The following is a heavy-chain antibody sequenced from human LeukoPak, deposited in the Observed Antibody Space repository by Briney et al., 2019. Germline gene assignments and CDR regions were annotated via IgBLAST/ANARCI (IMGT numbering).Heavy chain of an antibody. CDR2: MNPNSGNT. V-gene: IGHV1-8*01. Sequence: GPVKVSCKASGYTFTSYDINWVRQATGQGLAWMGWMNPNSGNTGYVQKFQGRVTMTRNTSTNTAYMELSSLRSEGTAVYYCGRGRGNGRPENYFDYWGQGTLVTVSS. CDR1: GYTFTSYD. CDR3: GRGRGNGRPENYFDY. D-gene: IGHD2-8*01. J-gene: IGHJ4*02.